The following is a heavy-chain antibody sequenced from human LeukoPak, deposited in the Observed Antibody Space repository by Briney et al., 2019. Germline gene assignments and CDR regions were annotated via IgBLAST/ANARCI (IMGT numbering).Heavy chain of an antibody. CDR2: IYYSGST. CDR1: GGSISSGDYY. J-gene: IGHJ4*02. Sequence: SETLSLTCTVSGGSISSGDYYWSWIRQPPGKGLEWIGYIYYSGSTYYNPSLKSRVTISVDTSKNQFSLKLSSVTAADTAVYYCARLTPSGSQFDYWGQGTLVTVSS. CDR3: ARLTPSGSQFDY. D-gene: IGHD1-26*01. V-gene: IGHV4-30-4*01.